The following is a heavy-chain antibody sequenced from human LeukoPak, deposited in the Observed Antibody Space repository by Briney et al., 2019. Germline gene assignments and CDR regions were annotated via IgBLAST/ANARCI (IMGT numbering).Heavy chain of an antibody. J-gene: IGHJ4*02. V-gene: IGHV4-30-4*08. CDR3: ARQPLRLPAGGYFDY. D-gene: IGHD3-16*01. CDR1: GGSISSGDYY. CDR2: IYYSGST. Sequence: SETLSLTCTVSGGSISSGDYYWSWIRQPPGRGLECIGYIYYSGSTYYNPSLKSRVTISVDTSKNQFSLKLSSVTAADTAVYYCARQPLRLPAGGYFDYWGQGTLVTVSS.